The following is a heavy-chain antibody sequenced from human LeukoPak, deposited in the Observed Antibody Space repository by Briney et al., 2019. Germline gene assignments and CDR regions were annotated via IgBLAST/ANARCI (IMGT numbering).Heavy chain of an antibody. Sequence: SETLSLTCTVSGGSISGGGYYWSWIRQYPGKGLEWIGYIYSSGSTYYNPSLKSRVTISVDTSKNQFSLNLSSVTAADTAVYYCARASSTSSFDPWGQGTLVTVSS. V-gene: IGHV4-31*03. D-gene: IGHD2-2*01. CDR1: GGSISGGGYY. CDR3: ARASSTSSFDP. J-gene: IGHJ5*02. CDR2: IYSSGST.